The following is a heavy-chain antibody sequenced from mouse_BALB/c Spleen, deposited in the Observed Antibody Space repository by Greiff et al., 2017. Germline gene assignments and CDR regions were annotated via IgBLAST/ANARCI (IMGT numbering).Heavy chain of an antibody. CDR3: ARGVCRLGYFDY. J-gene: IGHJ2*01. D-gene: IGHD3-2*02. CDR1: GYTFTSYD. Sequence: LVKPGALVKISCKASGYTFTSYDINWVKQRPGQGLEWIGWIYPGDGSTKYNEKFKGKATLTADKSSSTAYMQLSSLTSENSAVYFCARGVCRLGYFDYWGQGTTLTVSS. CDR2: IYPGDGST. V-gene: IGHV1S33*01.